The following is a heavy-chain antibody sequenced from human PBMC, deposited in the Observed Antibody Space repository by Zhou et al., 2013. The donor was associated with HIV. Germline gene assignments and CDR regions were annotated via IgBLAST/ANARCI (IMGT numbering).Heavy chain of an antibody. V-gene: IGHV1-69*13. D-gene: IGHD5-12*01. CDR3: ARENSGYDLYHYYYGMDV. CDR1: GGTFSSYA. J-gene: IGHJ6*02. Sequence: QVQLVQSGAEVKKPGSSVKVSCKASGGTFSSYAISWVRQAPGQGLEWMGRIIPIFGTANYAQKFQGRVTITADESTSTAYMELSSLRSEDTAVYYCARENSGYDLYHYYYGMDVWGQGTTVTVSS. CDR2: IIPIFGTA.